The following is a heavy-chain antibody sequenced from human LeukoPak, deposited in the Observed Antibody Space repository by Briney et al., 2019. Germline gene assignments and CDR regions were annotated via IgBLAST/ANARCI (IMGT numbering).Heavy chain of an antibody. Sequence: ASVKVSCKASGYTFAAHHIHWVRQAPGQGLEWMGWILPDGRETKNYHKFQDRITLTTDTNTNTEYIELSSLILYDTAVYYCSGRYGAGPVRGQGTL. J-gene: IGHJ4*02. CDR2: ILPDGRET. D-gene: IGHD3-10*01. V-gene: IGHV1-2*07. CDR3: SGRYGAGPV. CDR1: GYTFAAHH.